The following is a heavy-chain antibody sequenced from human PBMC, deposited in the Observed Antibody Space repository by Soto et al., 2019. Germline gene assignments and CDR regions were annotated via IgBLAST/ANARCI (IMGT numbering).Heavy chain of an antibody. J-gene: IGHJ6*02. CDR2: IWYDGSNK. Sequence: GGSLRLSCAASGFTFSSYGMHWVRQAPGKGLEWVAVIWYDGSNKYYADSVKGRFTISRDNSKNTLYLQMNSLRAEDTVVYYCARALSPTVVVPAAMLGYYYYYGMDVWGQGTTVTVSS. CDR1: GFTFSSYG. V-gene: IGHV3-33*01. CDR3: ARALSPTVVVPAAMLGYYYYYGMDV. D-gene: IGHD2-2*01.